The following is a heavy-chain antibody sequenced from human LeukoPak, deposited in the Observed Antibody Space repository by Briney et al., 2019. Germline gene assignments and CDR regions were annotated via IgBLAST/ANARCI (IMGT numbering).Heavy chain of an antibody. Sequence: GGSLRLSCAASGFTFSSYEMNWVRRAPGKGLEWVSYISSSGSTIYYADSVKGRFTISRDNAKNSLYLQMNSLRAEDTAVYYCARGGDHVSDDAFDIWGQGTMVTVSS. J-gene: IGHJ3*02. D-gene: IGHD4-17*01. CDR1: GFTFSSYE. CDR3: ARGGDHVSDDAFDI. V-gene: IGHV3-48*03. CDR2: ISSSGSTI.